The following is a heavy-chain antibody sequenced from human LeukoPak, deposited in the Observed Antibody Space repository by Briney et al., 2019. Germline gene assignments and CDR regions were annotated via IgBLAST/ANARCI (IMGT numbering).Heavy chain of an antibody. J-gene: IGHJ4*02. D-gene: IGHD4-17*01. CDR3: ARHTVTTWGEYYFDY. V-gene: IGHV4-39*01. Sequence: TSETLSLTCTVSGGSISSSIYYWGWIRQPPGKGLEWTGSIYYSGSTYYNPSLKSRVTISVDTSKNQSSLKLSSVTAADTAVYYCARHTVTTWGEYYFDYWGQGTLVTVSS. CDR1: GGSISSSIYY. CDR2: IYYSGST.